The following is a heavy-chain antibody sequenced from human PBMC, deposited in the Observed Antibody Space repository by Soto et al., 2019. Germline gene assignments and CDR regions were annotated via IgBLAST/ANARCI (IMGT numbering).Heavy chain of an antibody. D-gene: IGHD6-19*01. CDR3: ARPSQWLAYYYYGMDV. J-gene: IGHJ6*02. V-gene: IGHV3-30*03. CDR1: GFTFSSYG. Sequence: GGSLRLSCAASGFTFSSYGMHWVRQAPGKGLEWVAVISYDGSNKYYADSVKGRFTISRDNSKNTLYLQMNSLRAEDTAVYYCARPSQWLAYYYYGMDVWGQGTTVTVSS. CDR2: ISYDGSNK.